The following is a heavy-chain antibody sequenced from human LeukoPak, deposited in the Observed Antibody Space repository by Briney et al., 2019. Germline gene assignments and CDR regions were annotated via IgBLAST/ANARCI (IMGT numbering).Heavy chain of an antibody. CDR2: LNSDGTNT. V-gene: IGHV3-74*01. CDR1: GFTFSSYW. Sequence: PGGSLRLSCAASGFTFSSYWMHWVRQAPGKGLVWVSRLNSDGTNTYHADSVKGRVTISRDNAKNTVYLEMNSLRAEDTAVYYCARGGLRSWYFDLWGRGTLVTVSS. D-gene: IGHD5-12*01. J-gene: IGHJ2*01. CDR3: ARGGLRSWYFDL.